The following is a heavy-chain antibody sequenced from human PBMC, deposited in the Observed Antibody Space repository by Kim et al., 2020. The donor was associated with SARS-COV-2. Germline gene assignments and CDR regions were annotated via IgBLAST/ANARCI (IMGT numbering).Heavy chain of an antibody. D-gene: IGHD2-21*01. Sequence: SETLSLTCAVYGGSFSGYYWSWIRQPPGKGLEWIGEINHSGSTNYNPSLKSRVTISVDTSKNQFSLKLSSVTAADTAVYYCARGYSSILVYYYGMDVWGQGTTVTVSS. J-gene: IGHJ6*02. CDR3: ARGYSSILVYYYGMDV. CDR2: INHSGST. V-gene: IGHV4-34*01. CDR1: GGSFSGYY.